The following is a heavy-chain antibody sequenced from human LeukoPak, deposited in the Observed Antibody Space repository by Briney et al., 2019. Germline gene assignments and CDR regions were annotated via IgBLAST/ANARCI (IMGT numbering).Heavy chain of an antibody. D-gene: IGHD7-27*01. J-gene: IGHJ4*02. V-gene: IGHV1-2*06. CDR1: GYTFTDSF. Sequence: ASVKVSCEASGYTFTDSFIHWVRQAPGQGPEWMGRMNGNSGVTMYAQTLQDRVTMTRDTSISTAYMELCRLTSDDTAVYYCARDLSSTSNWEFDYWGQGTLVTVSS. CDR2: MNGNSGVT. CDR3: ARDLSSTSNWEFDY.